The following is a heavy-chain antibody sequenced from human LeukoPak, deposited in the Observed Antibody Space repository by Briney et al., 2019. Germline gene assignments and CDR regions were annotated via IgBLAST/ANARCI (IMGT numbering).Heavy chain of an antibody. CDR3: VRHNWFAT. V-gene: IGHV1-18*01. CDR1: GYTFTSHG. J-gene: IGHJ5*02. CDR2: ISTHDGNT. Sequence: ASVKVSCKTSGYTFTSHGIAWVRQAPAQGLEWMGWISTHDGNTNYAPKFQGRVTMTTDTSTSTVYMELRSLTFDDTAVYYCVRHNWFATSGQGTLVTVSS.